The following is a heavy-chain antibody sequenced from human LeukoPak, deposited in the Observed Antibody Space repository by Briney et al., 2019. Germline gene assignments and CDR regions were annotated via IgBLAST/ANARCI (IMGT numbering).Heavy chain of an antibody. D-gene: IGHD2-15*01. CDR3: ARSSSRYCSGGSCYSGVLGYFDY. V-gene: IGHV3-7*01. J-gene: IGHJ4*02. CDR1: GFTFSSYE. CDR2: IKQDGSEK. Sequence: PGGSLRLSCAASGFTFSSYEMNWVRQAPGKGLEWVANIKQDGSEKYYVDSVKGRFTISRDNAKNSLYLQMNSLRAEDTAVYYCARSSSRYCSGGSCYSGVLGYFDYWGQGTLVTVSS.